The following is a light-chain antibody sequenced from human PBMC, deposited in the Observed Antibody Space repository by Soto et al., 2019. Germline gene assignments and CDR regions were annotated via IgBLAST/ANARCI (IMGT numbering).Light chain of an antibody. CDR2: DVS. CDR3: SSYISSSTFYV. J-gene: IGLJ1*01. CDR1: SSNVGGYNY. V-gene: IGLV2-14*01. Sequence: QDVVTQPSSESCSSGQSITISCTGTSSNVGGYNYVSWYQQHPGKAPKLMIYDVSNRPSGVSNRFSGSKSGNTASLPISGLQAEDEADYYCSSYISSSTFYVFGTGTKVTVL.